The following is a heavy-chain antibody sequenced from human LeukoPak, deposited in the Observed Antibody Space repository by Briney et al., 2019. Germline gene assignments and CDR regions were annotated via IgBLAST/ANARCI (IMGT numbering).Heavy chain of an antibody. CDR1: GYTFTGYY. Sequence: AAVKVSCMPYGYTFTGYYMHWVRQAPGQGLEWMGRINPNSGGTNYAQKFQGRVTMTRDTSISTAYMELSRLRSDDTAVYYCARGLNYYDSSGIDYWGQGTLVTVA. CDR3: ARGLNYYDSSGIDY. J-gene: IGHJ4*02. CDR2: INPNSGGT. V-gene: IGHV1-2*06. D-gene: IGHD3-22*01.